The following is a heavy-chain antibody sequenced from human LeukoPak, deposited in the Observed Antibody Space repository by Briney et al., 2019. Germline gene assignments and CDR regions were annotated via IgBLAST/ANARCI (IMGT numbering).Heavy chain of an antibody. CDR3: ARGRYCSSTSCYGMDY. V-gene: IGHV4-34*01. CDR1: SGSLSGYY. J-gene: IGHJ4*02. CDR2: INHSGST. Sequence: PSETLSLTCAVYSGSLSGYYWSWIRQPPGKGLEWIGEINHSGSTNYNPSLKSRVTISVDTSKNQFSLKLSSVTAADTAEYYCARGRYCSSTSCYGMDYWGQGTLVTVSS. D-gene: IGHD2-2*01.